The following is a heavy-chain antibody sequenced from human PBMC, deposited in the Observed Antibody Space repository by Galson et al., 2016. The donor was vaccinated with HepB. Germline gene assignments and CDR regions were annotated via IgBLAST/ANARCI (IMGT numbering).Heavy chain of an antibody. J-gene: IGHJ6*03. D-gene: IGHD2-15*01. V-gene: IGHV1-46*01. CDR3: ARDLYCYSCGWDYYYYNMDV. CDR1: GYTFTSYY. CDR2: INPSGGST. Sequence: SVKVSCKASGYTFTSYYMHWVRQAPGQGLEWMGIINPSGGSTSYAQKFQGRVTMTRDTSTSTVYMELSSLRSEDTAIYYCARDLYCYSCGWDYYYYNMDVWGKGNAVTVSS.